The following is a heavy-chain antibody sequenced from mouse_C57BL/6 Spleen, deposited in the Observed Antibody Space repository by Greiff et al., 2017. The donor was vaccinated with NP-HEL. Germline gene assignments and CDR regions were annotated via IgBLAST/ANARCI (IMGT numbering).Heavy chain of an antibody. Sequence: EVQLVESEGGLVQPGSSMKLSCTASGFTFSDYYMAWVRQVPEKGLEWVANINYDGSSTYYLDSLKSRFIISRDNAKNILYLQMSRLKSEDTATYYCAREDYYGSSSPCAYWGQGTLVTVSA. D-gene: IGHD1-1*01. V-gene: IGHV5-16*01. CDR3: AREDYYGSSSPCAY. J-gene: IGHJ3*01. CDR2: INYDGSST. CDR1: GFTFSDYY.